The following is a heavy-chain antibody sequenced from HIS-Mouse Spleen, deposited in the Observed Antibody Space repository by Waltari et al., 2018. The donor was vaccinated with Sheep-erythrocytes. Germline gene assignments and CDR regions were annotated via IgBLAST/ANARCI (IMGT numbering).Heavy chain of an antibody. CDR3: ARSASNADAFDI. Sequence: PGKGLEWMGIIYPGDSDTRYSPSFQGQVTISADKSISTAYLQWSSLKASDTAMYYCARSASNADAFDIWGQGTMVTVSS. CDR2: IYPGDSDT. V-gene: IGHV5-51*01. J-gene: IGHJ3*02.